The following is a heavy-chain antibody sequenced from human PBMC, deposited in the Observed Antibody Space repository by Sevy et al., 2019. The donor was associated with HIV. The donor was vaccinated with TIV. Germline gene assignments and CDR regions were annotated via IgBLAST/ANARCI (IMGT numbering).Heavy chain of an antibody. J-gene: IGHJ4*02. V-gene: IGHV3-23*01. Sequence: GGSLRLSCATSGFPFNIYSMSWVRQAPGKGLEWVSTLSFGCGKINYADSVKGRFTISRVNSENTLHLEINSLRAEDTALYFCARVGCTKPHDYWGRGTLVTVSS. D-gene: IGHD2-8*01. CDR2: LSFGCGKI. CDR3: ARVGCTKPHDY. CDR1: GFPFNIYS.